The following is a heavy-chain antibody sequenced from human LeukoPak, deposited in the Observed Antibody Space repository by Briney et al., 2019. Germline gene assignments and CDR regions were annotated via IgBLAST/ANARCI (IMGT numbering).Heavy chain of an antibody. CDR1: GFTFSSYA. CDR2: IGGSGDAT. V-gene: IGHV3-23*01. J-gene: IGHJ4*02. Sequence: GGSLRLSCAASGFTFSSYAMTWVRQAPGKGLEWVSTIGGSGDATYYADSVKGRFTISRDNSKNTLYLQMNSLRAEDTAVYYCAKDRMVGGGSNENYWGQRTLVTVSS. D-gene: IGHD3-10*01. CDR3: AKDRMVGGGSNENY.